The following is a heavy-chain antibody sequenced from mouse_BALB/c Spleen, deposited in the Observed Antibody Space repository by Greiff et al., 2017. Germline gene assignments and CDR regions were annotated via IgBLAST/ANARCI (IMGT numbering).Heavy chain of an antibody. CDR3: AREPFAY. CDR2: ISSGGSYT. Sequence: EVQGVESGGGLVKPGGSLKLSCEASGFTFSSYAMSWVRQSPEKRLEWVAEISSGGSYTYYPDTVTGRFTISRDNAKNTLYLEMSSLRSEDTAMYYCAREPFAYWGQGTLVTVSA. CDR1: GFTFSSYA. J-gene: IGHJ3*01. V-gene: IGHV5-9-4*01.